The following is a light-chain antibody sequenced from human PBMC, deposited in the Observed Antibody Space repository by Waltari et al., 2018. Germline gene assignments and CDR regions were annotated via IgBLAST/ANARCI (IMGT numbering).Light chain of an antibody. CDR1: SSAVGSYNL. CDR3: CSYAGIGTLYV. J-gene: IGLJ1*01. V-gene: IGLV2-23*01. Sequence: QSALTQPASVSGSPGQSITISCTGTSSAVGSYNLVSWYQQHPGKSPKLLIYEGSKRPSGFSNRFSGSKSGNTASLTISGLQAEDEADYYCCSYAGIGTLYVFGTGTKVTVL. CDR2: EGS.